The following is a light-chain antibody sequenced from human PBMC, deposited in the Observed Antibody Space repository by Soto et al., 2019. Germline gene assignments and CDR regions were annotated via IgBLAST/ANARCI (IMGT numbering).Light chain of an antibody. CDR1: SGSIANNY. Sequence: NFMLTQPHSVSESPGKTLSISCTRSSGSIANNYVQWYQQRPGSAPTTVIYENNQRLSGVPDRFSGSKSGTSASLAITGLQAEDEADYYCQSYDSSLSVSYVFGTGIKLTVL. J-gene: IGLJ1*01. V-gene: IGLV6-57*04. CDR3: QSYDSSLSVSYV. CDR2: ENN.